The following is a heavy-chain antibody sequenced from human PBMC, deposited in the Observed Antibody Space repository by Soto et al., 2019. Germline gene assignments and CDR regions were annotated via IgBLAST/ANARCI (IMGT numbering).Heavy chain of an antibody. CDR3: ARDPVAGTYFDY. CDR1: GYTFTTYG. D-gene: IGHD6-19*01. V-gene: IGHV1-18*01. CDR2: INAYNGNT. Sequence: QVQLVQSGAEVKKPGASVKVSCKASGYTFTTYGISWVRQAPGQGIEWMGWINAYNGNTNYAQKLQGRVNMTTDTSTSTAYMGLRSLRSDDTAVYYCARDPVAGTYFDYWGQGTLVTVSS. J-gene: IGHJ4*02.